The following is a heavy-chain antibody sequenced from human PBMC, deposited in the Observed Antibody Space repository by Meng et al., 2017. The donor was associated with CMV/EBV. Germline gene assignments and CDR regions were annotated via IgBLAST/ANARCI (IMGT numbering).Heavy chain of an antibody. Sequence: GGSLRLSCAASGFTFSSYGMHGVRQAPGKGLEWVAVIWYDGSNKYYADSVKGRFTISRDNSKNTLYLQMNSLRAEDTAVYYCARDSRGVSLEGNYDFWSGGYGMDVWGQGTTVTVSS. V-gene: IGHV3-30*19. J-gene: IGHJ6*02. CDR2: IWYDGSNK. CDR3: ARDSRGVSLEGNYDFWSGGYGMDV. D-gene: IGHD3-3*01. CDR1: GFTFSSYG.